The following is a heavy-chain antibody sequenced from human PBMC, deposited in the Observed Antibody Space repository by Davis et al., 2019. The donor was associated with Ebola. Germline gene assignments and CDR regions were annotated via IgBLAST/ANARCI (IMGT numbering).Heavy chain of an antibody. CDR1: GFTFSGSA. D-gene: IGHD4-17*01. CDR2: IRSKANTYAT. Sequence: GASLNISCAASGFTFSGSAMHWVRHSSGKGLEWVGRIRSKANTYATAYAASVKGRFTISRDDSKNTEYLQMNSLKTEDPAVYYCTSALDGDYVDYWGQGTLVTVSS. CDR3: TSALDGDYVDY. V-gene: IGHV3-73*01. J-gene: IGHJ4*02.